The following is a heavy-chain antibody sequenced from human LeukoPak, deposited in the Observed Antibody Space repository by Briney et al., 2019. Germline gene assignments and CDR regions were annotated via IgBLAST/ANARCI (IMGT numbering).Heavy chain of an antibody. Sequence: GESLKISCETSGYNFAIYWFGWVRQMPGKGLEWMGLIFPCDSDTRYSPSFQGQVTFSADKSITTAYLQWSSLKASDTAMYYCARWVTADRGKKDAFDIWGQGTMVTVSS. CDR1: GYNFAIYW. CDR2: IFPCDSDT. CDR3: ARWVTADRGKKDAFDI. D-gene: IGHD2-21*02. J-gene: IGHJ3*02. V-gene: IGHV5-51*01.